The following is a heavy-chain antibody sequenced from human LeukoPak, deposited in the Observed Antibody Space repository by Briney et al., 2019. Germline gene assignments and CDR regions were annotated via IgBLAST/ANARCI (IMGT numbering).Heavy chain of an antibody. D-gene: IGHD1-1*01. CDR3: ARGEGPTVGTT. Sequence: PGGSLRLSCAASGFTFSSYGMHWVRQAPGKGLEWVAVIWYDGSNKYYADSVKGRFTISRDNSKNTLYLQMNSLRAEDTAVYYCARGEGPTVGTTWGQGTLVIVSS. J-gene: IGHJ1*01. CDR2: IWYDGSNK. V-gene: IGHV3-33*01. CDR1: GFTFSSYG.